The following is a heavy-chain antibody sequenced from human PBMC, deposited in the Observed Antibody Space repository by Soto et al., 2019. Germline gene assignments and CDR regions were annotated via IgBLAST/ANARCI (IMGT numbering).Heavy chain of an antibody. J-gene: IGHJ4*02. V-gene: IGHV3-53*01. CDR2: ISNTGST. CDR1: GFTVSNNY. D-gene: IGHD3-10*01. CDR3: AQTGGTGSYYWVDY. Sequence: GGSLRLSCVASGFTVSNNYMSWVRQAPGRGLEWVSAISNTGSTYYAGSVKGRSTISRDSSTNTLYLEVNSLRADDTAVYYCAQTGGTGSYYWVDYWGQGTPVTVS.